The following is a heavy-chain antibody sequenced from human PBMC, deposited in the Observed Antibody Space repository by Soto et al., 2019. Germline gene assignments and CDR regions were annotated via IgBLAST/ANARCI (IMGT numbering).Heavy chain of an antibody. CDR2: IYYSGST. V-gene: IGHV4-59*01. CDR3: ANAQGYCSGGSCALESDY. CDR1: GGSISSYY. D-gene: IGHD2-15*01. J-gene: IGHJ4*02. Sequence: SETLSLTCTVSGGSISSYYWSWIRQLPGKGLEWIGYIYYSGSTNYNPSLKSRVTISVDMSKNQFSLKLSSVTAAYTAVYYCANAQGYCSGGSCALESDYWGQGTLVTVSS.